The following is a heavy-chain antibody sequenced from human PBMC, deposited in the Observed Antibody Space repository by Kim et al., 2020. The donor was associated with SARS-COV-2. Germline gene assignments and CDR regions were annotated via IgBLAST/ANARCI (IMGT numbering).Heavy chain of an antibody. V-gene: IGHV3-9*01. J-gene: IGHJ5*01. Sequence: YVESVKGRFTISRDNAKNSLFWQMSSLRADDTALYFCTKAGAAANGRPDSWGQGALVTVSS. D-gene: IGHD6-13*01. CDR3: TKAGAAANGRPDS.